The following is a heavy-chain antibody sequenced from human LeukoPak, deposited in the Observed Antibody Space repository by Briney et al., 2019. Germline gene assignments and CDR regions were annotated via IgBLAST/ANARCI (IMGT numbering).Heavy chain of an antibody. CDR1: GFTFSSYG. Sequence: GGSLRLSCAASGFTFSSYGMHWVRQAPGKGLEWVAVIWYDGSNKYYADSVKGRFTISRDNSKNTLYLQMNSLRAEDTAVYYCARARPLGPFDIWGQGTMVTVSS. D-gene: IGHD3-16*01. V-gene: IGHV3-33*01. J-gene: IGHJ3*02. CDR2: IWYDGSNK. CDR3: ARARPLGPFDI.